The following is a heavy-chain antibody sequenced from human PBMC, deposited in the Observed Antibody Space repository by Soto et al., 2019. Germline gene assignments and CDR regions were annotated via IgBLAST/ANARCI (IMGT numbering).Heavy chain of an antibody. CDR1: GFTFSSDW. CDR2: IKTDGSIT. V-gene: IGHV3-74*01. CDR3: AKDANSVPEY. J-gene: IGHJ4*02. D-gene: IGHD1-7*01. Sequence: ELQLVESGGGLVQPGGSLRLSCAASGFTFSSDWMYWVRQAPGKGLVWVSRIKTDGSITSYADSVKGRFTVSRDNARETLYLHMNSLRAEDTAVYYCAKDANSVPEYWGQGTLVIVSS.